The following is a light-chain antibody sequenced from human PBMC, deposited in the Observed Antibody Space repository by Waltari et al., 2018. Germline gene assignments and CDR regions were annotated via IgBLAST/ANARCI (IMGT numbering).Light chain of an antibody. J-gene: IGKJ2*01. CDR1: QSLVHSDGNTH. CDR3: MQGTHWPYT. V-gene: IGKV2-30*02. Sequence: VVMTQSPLSLPVTLGQPASISCTSRQSLVHSDGNTHLDWFQQRPGQSPRRLFYRVSSRESGVPDRFSGSGSGTDFTLKISRVEAEDVGVYYCMQGTHWPYTFGQGTRLDIK. CDR2: RVS.